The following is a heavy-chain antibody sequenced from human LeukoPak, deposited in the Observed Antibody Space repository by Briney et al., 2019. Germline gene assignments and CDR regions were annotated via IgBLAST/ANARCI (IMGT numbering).Heavy chain of an antibody. V-gene: IGHV3-9*01. D-gene: IGHD6-19*01. CDR3: AKGPVYSSGWYPFDY. J-gene: IGHJ4*02. CDR2: ISWNSGSI. CDR1: GFTFDDYA. Sequence: GGSLRLSCAASGFTFDDYAMHWVRQAPGKGLEWVSGISWNSGSIGYADSVKGRFTISGDNAKNSLYLQMNSLRAEDTALYYCAKGPVYSSGWYPFDYWGQGTLVTVSS.